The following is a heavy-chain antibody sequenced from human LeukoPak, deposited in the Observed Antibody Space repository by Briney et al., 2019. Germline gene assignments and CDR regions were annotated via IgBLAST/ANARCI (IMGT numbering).Heavy chain of an antibody. CDR2: ISWNSGSI. Sequence: GGSLRLSCAASGFTFDDYAMHWVRQAPGKGLEWVSGISWNSGSIGYADSVKGRFTISRDNAKNSLYMQMNSLTAEDTGLYYCGKDPGEMAPNVFDYWGEGALVTVSS. J-gene: IGHJ4*02. D-gene: IGHD5-24*01. CDR1: GFTFDDYA. CDR3: GKDPGEMAPNVFDY. V-gene: IGHV3-9*01.